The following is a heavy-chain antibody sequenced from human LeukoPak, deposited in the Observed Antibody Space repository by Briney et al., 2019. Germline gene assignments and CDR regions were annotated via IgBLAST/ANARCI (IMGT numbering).Heavy chain of an antibody. Sequence: GASVKVSCKAPGFTFIGYYMHWVRQAPGQGLEWMGWINLNTGDTDYAPKFQGRVTMTRDTSITTAYMELSRLRYDDTAVYYCARDHPPLDYWGRETLVTVSS. V-gene: IGHV1-2*02. CDR3: ARDHPPLDY. CDR1: GFTFIGYY. J-gene: IGHJ4*02. CDR2: INLNTGDT.